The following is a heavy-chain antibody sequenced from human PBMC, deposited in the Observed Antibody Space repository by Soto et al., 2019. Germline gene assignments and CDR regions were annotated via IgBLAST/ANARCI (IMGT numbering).Heavy chain of an antibody. D-gene: IGHD2-15*01. J-gene: IGHJ5*02. CDR3: ARAIGCSGGSCSGGFDP. V-gene: IGHV4-4*07. Sequence: SETLSLTCTVSGDSISDYYWSWIRQPAGKGLEWIGRIYTTGSTDYNPSLKSRVAISVDTSKNQFSLKLSSVTAADTAVYYCARAIGCSGGSCSGGFDPWGQGTLVTVSS. CDR2: IYTTGST. CDR1: GDSISDYY.